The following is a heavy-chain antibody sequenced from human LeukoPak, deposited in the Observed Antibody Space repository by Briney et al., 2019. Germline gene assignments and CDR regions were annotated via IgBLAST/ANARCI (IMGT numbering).Heavy chain of an antibody. CDR2: IYYSGST. Sequence: SETLSLTCTVSGGSISSSNYYWGWIRQPPGKGLEWIGSIYYSGSTYYNPSLKSRVTISVDTSKNQFSLTLSSVTAADTAVYYCARDVVGSGSSHTDYWGQGTLVTVSS. D-gene: IGHD3-10*01. CDR1: GGSISSSNYY. V-gene: IGHV4-39*07. J-gene: IGHJ4*02. CDR3: ARDVVGSGSSHTDY.